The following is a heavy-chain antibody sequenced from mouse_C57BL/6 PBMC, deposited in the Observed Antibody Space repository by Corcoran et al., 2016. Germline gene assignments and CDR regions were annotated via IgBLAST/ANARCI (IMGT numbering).Heavy chain of an antibody. CDR3: VRDSNWYVDV. D-gene: IGHD2-5*01. CDR1: GYTFTTYG. V-gene: IGHV9-3*01. Sequence: QIQLVQSGPELKKPGETVKISCKASGYTFTTYGMSWVKQTPGKGLKWVGWINTYSGVPTYADDFKGRFAFSLETSASTAYLQINNLKNEDTATYFCVRDSNWYVDVWGTGTTVTVSS. J-gene: IGHJ1*03. CDR2: INTYSGVP.